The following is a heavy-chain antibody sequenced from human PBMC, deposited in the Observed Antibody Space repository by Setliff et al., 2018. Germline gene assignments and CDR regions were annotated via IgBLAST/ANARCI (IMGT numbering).Heavy chain of an antibody. CDR1: GGSLSGAS. CDR2: VFYSGAT. V-gene: IGHV4-61*08. Sequence: SETLSLTCTVSGGSLSGASIVTWIRQPPGKGLEFIGYVFYSGATKYDPSLKSRVTMSVDTSKNQFSLKLRSVTAADTAMYYCTKGGTYRYFDYWGQGTLVTVSS. CDR3: TKGGTYRYFDY. J-gene: IGHJ4*02.